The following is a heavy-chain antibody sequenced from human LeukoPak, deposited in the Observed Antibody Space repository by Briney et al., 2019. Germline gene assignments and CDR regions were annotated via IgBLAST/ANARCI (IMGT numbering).Heavy chain of an antibody. CDR3: ARHYCSGGSCYSDP. J-gene: IGHJ5*02. V-gene: IGHV1-46*01. CDR2: INPSGGST. CDR1: GYTFTSYY. D-gene: IGHD2-15*01. Sequence: ASVKVSCKASGYTFTSYYMHWVRQAPGQGLEWMGIINPSGGSTSYAQKFQGRVTMTRDTSISTAYMELRSLRSDDTAVYYCARHYCSGGSCYSDPWGQGTLVTVSS.